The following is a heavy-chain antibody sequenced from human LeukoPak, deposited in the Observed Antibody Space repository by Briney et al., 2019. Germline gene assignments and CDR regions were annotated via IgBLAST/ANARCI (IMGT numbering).Heavy chain of an antibody. D-gene: IGHD3-10*01. Sequence: GESLRISCETSGYSFTTYWIGWVRQMPGTGLEWVVAIYPGDSDARYSPSFQGQVTISADESIRTAYLQWSSLKASDTAIYYCARQRGASGSINYFDPWGQGTLVTVSS. CDR2: IYPGDSDA. CDR3: ARQRGASGSINYFDP. CDR1: GYSFTTYW. V-gene: IGHV5-51*01. J-gene: IGHJ5*02.